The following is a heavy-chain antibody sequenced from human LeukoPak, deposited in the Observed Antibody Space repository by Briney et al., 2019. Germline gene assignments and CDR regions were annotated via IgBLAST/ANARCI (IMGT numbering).Heavy chain of an antibody. J-gene: IGHJ4*02. CDR3: ARGPIGGLRKGFDI. Sequence: ASVRVSCKASGNTFASYYIHWVRQAPGQGLERMGWINTHSGATNYAQHFQGRVTMTTDTSVTTAYMDLDGLKSDDAAVYFCARGPIGGLRKGFDIWGQGTLVTVSS. D-gene: IGHD1-26*01. V-gene: IGHV1-2*02. CDR2: INTHSGAT. CDR1: GNTFASYY.